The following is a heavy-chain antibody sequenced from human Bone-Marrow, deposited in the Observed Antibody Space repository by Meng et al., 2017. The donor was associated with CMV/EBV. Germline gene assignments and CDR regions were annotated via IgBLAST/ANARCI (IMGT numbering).Heavy chain of an antibody. Sequence: GGSLRLSCAASGFTFSSYSMNWVRQAPGKGLEWVSSISSSSSYIYYAASVKGRFTISRDNAKNSLYLQMNSLRAEDTAVYYCAVWYDGDAFDIWGQGTMVTVSS. CDR1: GFTFSSYS. CDR3: AVWYDGDAFDI. J-gene: IGHJ3*02. D-gene: IGHD2-8*01. V-gene: IGHV3-21*01. CDR2: ISSSSSYI.